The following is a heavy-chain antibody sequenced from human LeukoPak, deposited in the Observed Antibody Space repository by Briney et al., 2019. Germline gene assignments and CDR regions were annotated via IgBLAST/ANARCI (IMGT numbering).Heavy chain of an antibody. CDR3: AKGRGDSYGYLDY. CDR1: GFTFSSYV. V-gene: IGHV3-23*01. D-gene: IGHD5-18*01. J-gene: IGHJ4*02. Sequence: PGRSLRLSCSASGFTFSSYVMTWVRQPPGKGLEWVTAITDNGVYTSYPGSVKGRFTISRDNSENTLYLQMNSLRAEDTAVYYCAKGRGDSYGYLDYWGQGTLVTVSS. CDR2: ITDNGVYT.